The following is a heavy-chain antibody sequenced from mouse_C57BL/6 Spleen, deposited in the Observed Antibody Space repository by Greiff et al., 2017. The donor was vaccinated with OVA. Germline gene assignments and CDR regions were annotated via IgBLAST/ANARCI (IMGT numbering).Heavy chain of an antibody. Sequence: EVKVVESGGGLVKPGGSLTLSCAASGFTFSSYAMSWVRQTPDKRLEWVATISDGGSYTSYPDNVKGRFPISRDNAKNNLYLQMSHLKSEDTAMYYCARDEFLYYYARDDWGQGTSVTVSS. J-gene: IGHJ4*01. CDR1: GFTFSSYA. CDR2: ISDGGSYT. D-gene: IGHD2-3*01. V-gene: IGHV5-4*01. CDR3: ARDEFLYYYARDD.